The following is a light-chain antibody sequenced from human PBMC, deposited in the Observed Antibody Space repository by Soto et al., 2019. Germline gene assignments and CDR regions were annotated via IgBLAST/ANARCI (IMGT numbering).Light chain of an antibody. Sequence: DIQMTQSPSSLSASVGDRLTISCRASQSISSSLNWLQLKPGKAPKLLIYASSTLQSGVPSRFSASGSGTDFTLTINSLQPEDSAVYYCQQGFSPLLTFGGGTRVEIK. V-gene: IGKV1-39*01. J-gene: IGKJ4*01. CDR1: QSISSS. CDR3: QQGFSPLLT. CDR2: ASS.